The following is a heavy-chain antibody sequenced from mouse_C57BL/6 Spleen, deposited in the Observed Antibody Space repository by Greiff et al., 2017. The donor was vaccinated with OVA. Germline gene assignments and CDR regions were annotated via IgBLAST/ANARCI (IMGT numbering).Heavy chain of an antibody. Sequence: VQLQQSGPELVKPGASVKISCKASGYTFTDYYMNWVKQSHGKSLEWIGDINPNNGGTSYNQKFKGKATLTVDKSSSTAYMELRSLTSEDSAVYYCATTEKGDAMDYWGQGTSVTVSS. V-gene: IGHV1-26*01. J-gene: IGHJ4*01. D-gene: IGHD5-5*01. CDR3: ATTEKGDAMDY. CDR1: GYTFTDYY. CDR2: INPNNGGT.